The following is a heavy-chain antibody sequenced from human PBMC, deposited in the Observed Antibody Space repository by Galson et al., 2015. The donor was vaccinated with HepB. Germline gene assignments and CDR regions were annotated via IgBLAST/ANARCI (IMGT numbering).Heavy chain of an antibody. CDR2: MFYSGST. D-gene: IGHD5-12*01. Sequence: ETLSLTCTVSGGSISSSSYYWGWIRQPPGKGLEWIGSMFYSGSTYYNPSLKSRVTISADTSKNQFSLKLSSVTAADTAVYYCARSSDIVATYYWGQGTLVTVSS. CDR1: GGSISSSSYY. V-gene: IGHV4-39*01. J-gene: IGHJ4*02. CDR3: ARSSDIVATYY.